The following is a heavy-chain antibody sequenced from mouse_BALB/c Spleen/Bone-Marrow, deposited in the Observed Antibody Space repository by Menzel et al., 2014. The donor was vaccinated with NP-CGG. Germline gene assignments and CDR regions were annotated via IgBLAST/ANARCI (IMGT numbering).Heavy chain of an antibody. J-gene: IGHJ2*01. Sequence: QVQLQQPGAELAKPGASVKMSCKASGYTFTSYWMHWVKQRPGQGLEWIGYINPSTGYTEYNQKFKDKATLTADKSSSTAYMQLSSLTSEDSAVYYCATGTYYFDYWGQGTTLTVPS. CDR2: INPSTGYT. D-gene: IGHD4-1*01. CDR1: GYTFTSYW. CDR3: ATGTYYFDY. V-gene: IGHV1-7*01.